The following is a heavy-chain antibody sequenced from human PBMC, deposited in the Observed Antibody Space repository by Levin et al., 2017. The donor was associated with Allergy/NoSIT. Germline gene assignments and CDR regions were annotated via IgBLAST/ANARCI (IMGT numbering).Heavy chain of an antibody. CDR3: ARRGKQWLAFDY. J-gene: IGHJ4*02. D-gene: IGHD6-19*01. V-gene: IGHV3-30-3*01. Sequence: GGSLRLSCAASGFTFSSYAMHWVRQAPGKGLEWVAVISYDGSNKYYADSVKGRFTISRDNSKNTLYLQMNSLRAEDTAVYYCARRGKQWLAFDYWGQGTLVTVSS. CDR2: ISYDGSNK. CDR1: GFTFSSYA.